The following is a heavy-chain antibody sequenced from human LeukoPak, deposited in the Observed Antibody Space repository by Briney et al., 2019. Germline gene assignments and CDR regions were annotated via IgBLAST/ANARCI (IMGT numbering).Heavy chain of an antibody. J-gene: IGHJ3*02. CDR1: GGSISSGDYY. CDR3: ARQIVVVPAAMDNKDAFDI. D-gene: IGHD2-2*01. CDR2: IYYSGST. V-gene: IGHV4-30-4*08. Sequence: SETLSLTCTVSGGSISSGDYYWSWIRQPPGKGLEWIGYIYYSGSTCYNPSLKSRVTISVDTSKNQFSLKLSSVTAADTAVYYCARQIVVVPAAMDNKDAFDIWGQGTMVTVSS.